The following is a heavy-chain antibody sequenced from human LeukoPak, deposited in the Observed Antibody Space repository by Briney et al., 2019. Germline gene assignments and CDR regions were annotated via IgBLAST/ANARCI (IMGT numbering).Heavy chain of an antibody. J-gene: IGHJ4*02. V-gene: IGHV4-59*08. D-gene: IGHD6-6*01. CDR3: GRGAALSIAARRVLDY. Sequence: PSETLSLTCTVSGGSINSYYWHWIRQPPGKGLEWVGYIFYSGTATYNPSLESRVTMSVDMSQNQFSLRLASVTAADTAVYYCGRGAALSIAARRVLDYWGQGSLVTVSS. CDR2: IFYSGTA. CDR1: GGSINSYY.